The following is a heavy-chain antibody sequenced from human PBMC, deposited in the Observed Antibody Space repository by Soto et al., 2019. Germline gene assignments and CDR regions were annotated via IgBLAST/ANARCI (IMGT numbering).Heavy chain of an antibody. V-gene: IGHV1-18*01. D-gene: IGHD2-15*01. Sequence: ASVKVSCKASGYTFTSYVISWVRQAPGQGLEWMGWISAYNGNTNYAQKLQGRVTMTTDTSTSTAYMELRSLRSDDTAVYYCARSPRVVVVAATFWFDPWGQGTLVTVSS. CDR1: GYTFTSYV. CDR3: ARSPRVVVVAATFWFDP. J-gene: IGHJ5*02. CDR2: ISAYNGNT.